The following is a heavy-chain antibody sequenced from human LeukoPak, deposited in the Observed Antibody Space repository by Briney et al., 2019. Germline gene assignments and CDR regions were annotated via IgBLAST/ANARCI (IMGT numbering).Heavy chain of an antibody. Sequence: ASETLSLTCTVSGGSISSGGYYWSWIRQPPGKGLEWIGYIYHSGSTYYNPSLKSRVTTSVDRSKNQFSLKLSSVTAADTAVYYCARVSFGTKAVAGPGYWGQGTLVTVSS. V-gene: IGHV4-30-2*01. CDR2: IYHSGST. J-gene: IGHJ4*02. CDR3: ARVSFGTKAVAGPGY. CDR1: GGSISSGGYY. D-gene: IGHD6-19*01.